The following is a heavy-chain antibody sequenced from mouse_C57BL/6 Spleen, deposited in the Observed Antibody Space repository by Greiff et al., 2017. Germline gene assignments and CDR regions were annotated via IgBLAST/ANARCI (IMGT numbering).Heavy chain of an antibody. CDR2: INPSSGYT. CDR3: ASDSNYPLAY. CDR1: GYTFTSYW. J-gene: IGHJ3*01. D-gene: IGHD2-5*01. Sequence: VQLQQSGAELAKPGASVKLSCKASGYTFTSYWMHWVKQRPGQGLEWIGYINPSSGYTKYNQKFKGKATLTADKSSSTAYMQLSSLTYEDSAVYYCASDSNYPLAYWGQGTLVTVSA. V-gene: IGHV1-7*01.